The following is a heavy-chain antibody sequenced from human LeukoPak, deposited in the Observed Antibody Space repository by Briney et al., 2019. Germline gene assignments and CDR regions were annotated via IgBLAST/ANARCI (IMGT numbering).Heavy chain of an antibody. V-gene: IGHV1-8*01. Sequence: ASVKVSCKASGYTFTSYDINWVRQATGQGLEWMGWMNPNSDNTGYAQKFQGRVTMTRNTSISTAYMELSSLRSEDTAVYYCARTYYDFWSGYPMGIDPWGQGTLVTVSS. J-gene: IGHJ5*02. CDR3: ARTYYDFWSGYPMGIDP. CDR1: GYTFTSYD. D-gene: IGHD3-3*01. CDR2: MNPNSDNT.